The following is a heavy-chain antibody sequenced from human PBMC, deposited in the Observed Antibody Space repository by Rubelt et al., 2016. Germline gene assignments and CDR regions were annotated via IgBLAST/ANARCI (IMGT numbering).Heavy chain of an antibody. J-gene: IGHJ5*02. V-gene: IGHV1-69*01. Sequence: QVPLVQSGAEVKKPGSSVKVSCKASGGTFSSYAISWVRQAPGQGLEWMGGIIPIFGTANYAQQFQSRVTITAYESTSTAYMELSSLRSEDTAVYYCARIKEDWFDPWGQGTLVTVSS. CDR3: ARIKEDWFDP. CDR2: IIPIFGTA. CDR1: GGTFSSYA.